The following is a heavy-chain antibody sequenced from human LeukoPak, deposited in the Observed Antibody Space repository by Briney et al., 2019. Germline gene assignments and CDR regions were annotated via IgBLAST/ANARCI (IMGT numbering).Heavy chain of an antibody. CDR2: ISHSGST. Sequence: SETLSLTCAVYGGSFSGYYWSWIRQPPGKGLEWIGEISHSGSTNYNPSLKSRVTISVDTSKNQFSLKLSSVTAADTAVYYCARGEPLYDYWGQGTLVTVSS. CDR1: GGSFSGYY. V-gene: IGHV4-34*01. D-gene: IGHD5/OR15-5a*01. CDR3: ARGEPLYDY. J-gene: IGHJ4*02.